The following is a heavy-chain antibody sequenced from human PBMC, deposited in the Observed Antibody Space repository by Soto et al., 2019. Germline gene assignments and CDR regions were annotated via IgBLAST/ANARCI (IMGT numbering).Heavy chain of an antibody. Sequence: QVQLVESGGGVVQPGRSLRLSCAASGFTFSSYAMHWVRQAPGKGLEWVAVISYDGSNKYYADSVNGRFTISRDNSKNTLYLQMNSLRAEDTAVYYCARDLLTVGYCSSTSCLSLIYWGQGTLVTVSS. V-gene: IGHV3-30-3*01. CDR3: ARDLLTVGYCSSTSCLSLIY. CDR2: ISYDGSNK. D-gene: IGHD2-2*01. J-gene: IGHJ4*02. CDR1: GFTFSSYA.